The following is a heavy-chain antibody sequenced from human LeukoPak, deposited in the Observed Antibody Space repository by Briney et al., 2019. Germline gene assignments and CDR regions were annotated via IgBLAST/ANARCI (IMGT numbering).Heavy chain of an antibody. J-gene: IGHJ6*03. V-gene: IGHV1-69*06. CDR1: GYTFTSYA. CDR3: ARGADTVVVVAAIDYYYYMDG. D-gene: IGHD2-15*01. Sequence: GASVKVSCKASGYTFTSYAISWVRQAPGQGLEWMGGIIPIFGTANYAQKFQGRVTITADKSTSTAYMELSSLRSEGTAVYYCARGADTVVVVAAIDYYYYMDGLGKRNTGTVSS. CDR2: IIPIFGTA.